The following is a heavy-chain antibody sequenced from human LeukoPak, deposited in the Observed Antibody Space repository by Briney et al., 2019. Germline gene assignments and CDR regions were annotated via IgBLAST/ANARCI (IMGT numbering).Heavy chain of an antibody. Sequence: ASVKVSCKASGYTFTSYGISWVRQAPGQGDEWMGWISAYNGNTNYAQKLQGRVTMTTDTSTSTAYMELRSLRSDDTAVYYCARAPAYYYDISGYYCSYWGQGTLVTVSS. CDR2: ISAYNGNT. CDR3: ARAPAYYYDISGYYCSY. CDR1: GYTFTSYG. V-gene: IGHV1-18*01. D-gene: IGHD3-22*01. J-gene: IGHJ4*02.